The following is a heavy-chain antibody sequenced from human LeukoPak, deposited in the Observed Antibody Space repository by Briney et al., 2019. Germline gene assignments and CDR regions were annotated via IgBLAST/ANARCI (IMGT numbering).Heavy chain of an antibody. D-gene: IGHD3-16*01. J-gene: IGHJ4*02. V-gene: IGHV3-33*01. CDR1: GFTFSTYG. CDR2: IWYDGSNK. Sequence: GRSLRLSCAASGFTFSTYGMHWVRQAPGKGLEWLTDIWYDGSNKYYADSVKGRFTISRDNSKNTLYLQMNSLRAEDTAVYYCARGTYWLIIGGGEQAMSDWGQGTLVTVSS. CDR3: ARGTYWLIIGGGEQAMSD.